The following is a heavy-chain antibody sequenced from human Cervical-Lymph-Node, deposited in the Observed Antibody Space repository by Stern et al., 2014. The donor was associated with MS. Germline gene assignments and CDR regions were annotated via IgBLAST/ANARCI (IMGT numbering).Heavy chain of an antibody. D-gene: IGHD6-19*01. Sequence: EVQLVESGGGLVRPGGSLRLSCAASGFTFSNYAMSWVRQAPGRGLEWVSAPGRNGGTKFYADSVKGRFTISRDNSENTLSLQMTSLRAEDTAVYYCAKDTGHSSAWTDWYFDLWGRGTLVTVSS. CDR1: GFTFSNYA. CDR3: AKDTGHSSAWTDWYFDL. V-gene: IGHV3-23*04. CDR2: PGRNGGTK. J-gene: IGHJ2*01.